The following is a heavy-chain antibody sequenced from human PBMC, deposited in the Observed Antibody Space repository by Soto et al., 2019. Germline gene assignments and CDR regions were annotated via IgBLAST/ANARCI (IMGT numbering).Heavy chain of an antibody. CDR1: GFTFDYSW. J-gene: IGHJ3*01. Sequence: LVESGGGLVQSGGSLRLSCAASGFTFDYSWLHWVRQVPGKGLLWVSHIQNDASLTTYADAVKGRFIISRDNAKNTLYLQMNGLRVEDTAVYFCVRGQRGGFYLWGQGTMFTVSS. CDR2: IQNDASLT. D-gene: IGHD2-15*01. CDR3: VRGQRGGFYL. V-gene: IGHV3-74*01.